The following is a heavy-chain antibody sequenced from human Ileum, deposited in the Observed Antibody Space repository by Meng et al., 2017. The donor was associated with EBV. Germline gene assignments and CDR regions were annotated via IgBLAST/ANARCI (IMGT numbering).Heavy chain of an antibody. CDR3: AKDLSWNQADY. CDR2: INTDGSIT. CDR1: GFTFSSYW. J-gene: IGHJ4*02. V-gene: IGHV3-74*01. D-gene: IGHD1-14*01. Sequence: EVQLVESXXXXVXXGGSLRLSCAASGFTFSSYWMHWVRQAPGKGLVWVSRINTDGSITNYADSVKGRFTISRDNAKNTLYLQMNSLRAEDTAVYYCAKDLSWNQADYWGQGTLVIVSS.